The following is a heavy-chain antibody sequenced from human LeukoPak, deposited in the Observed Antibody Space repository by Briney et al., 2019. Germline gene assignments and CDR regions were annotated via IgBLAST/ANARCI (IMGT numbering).Heavy chain of an antibody. J-gene: IGHJ4*02. CDR2: IRYDGSNK. Sequence: GGSLRLSCAASGFTFSSYGMHWVRQAPGKGLEWVTFIRYDGSNKYYADFVKGRFTISRDNAKNSLYLQMNSLGAEDTAVYYCAGEGGGSNYAGGQGTLVTVSS. CDR1: GFTFSSYG. CDR3: AGEGGGSNYA. V-gene: IGHV3-30*02. D-gene: IGHD1-26*01.